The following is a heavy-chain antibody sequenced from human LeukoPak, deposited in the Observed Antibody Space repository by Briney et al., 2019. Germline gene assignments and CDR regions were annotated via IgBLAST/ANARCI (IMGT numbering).Heavy chain of an antibody. CDR3: ARDWPTYGTHLY. CDR2: IYRSGST. CDR1: GGSISSSNW. J-gene: IGHJ4*02. D-gene: IGHD1-14*01. Sequence: SETLSLTCAVSGGSISSSNWWSWVRQPPGKGLEWIGEIYRSGSTNYNPSLKSRVTISVDKSKNQFSLKLSSVTAADTAVYYCARDWPTYGTHLYWGQGTLVTVSS. V-gene: IGHV4-4*02.